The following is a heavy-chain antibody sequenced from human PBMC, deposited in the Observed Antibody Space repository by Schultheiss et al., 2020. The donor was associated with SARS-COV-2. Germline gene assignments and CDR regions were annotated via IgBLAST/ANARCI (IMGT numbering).Heavy chain of an antibody. J-gene: IGHJ4*02. CDR3: AKDYLYCSSTSCYIDFFDY. V-gene: IGHV3-11*05. CDR1: GFTFSDYY. CDR2: ISSSSSYT. D-gene: IGHD2-2*02. Sequence: GSLRLSCAASGFTFSDYYMSWIRQAPGKGLEWVSYISSSSSYTNYADSVKGRFTISRDNSKNTLYLQMNSLRAEDTAVYYCAKDYLYCSSTSCYIDFFDYWGQGTLVTVAS.